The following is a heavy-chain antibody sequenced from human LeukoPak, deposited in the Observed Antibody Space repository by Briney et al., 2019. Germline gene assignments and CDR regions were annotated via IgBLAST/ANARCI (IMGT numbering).Heavy chain of an antibody. CDR2: IKQDGSEE. D-gene: IGHD2-2*01. CDR3: ARVGARYCSATSCYFDS. V-gene: IGHV3-7*04. Sequence: GGSLRLSCAASGFTFNNYWMSWVRQAPGKGLEWVANIKQDGSEEYYVDSVKGRFTISRDNAKNSLYLQMNSVRAEDSAVYYRARVGARYCSATSCYFDSWGQGTLVTVSS. J-gene: IGHJ4*02. CDR1: GFTFNNYW.